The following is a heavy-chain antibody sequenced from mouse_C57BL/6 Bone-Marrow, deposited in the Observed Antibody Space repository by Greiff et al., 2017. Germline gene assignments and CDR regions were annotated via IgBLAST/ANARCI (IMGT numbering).Heavy chain of an antibody. J-gene: IGHJ4*01. CDR1: GYTFTSYW. CDR3: AREGAVWQLDYAMDY. D-gene: IGHD2-10*02. V-gene: IGHV1-69*01. CDR2: IDPSDSYT. Sequence: VQLQQPGAELVMPGASVKLSCKASGYTFTSYWMHWVKQRPGQGLEWIGEIDPSDSYTNYNQKFKGKSTLTVDKSSSTAYMQLSSLTSEDSAVYYGAREGAVWQLDYAMDYWGQGTSVTVSS.